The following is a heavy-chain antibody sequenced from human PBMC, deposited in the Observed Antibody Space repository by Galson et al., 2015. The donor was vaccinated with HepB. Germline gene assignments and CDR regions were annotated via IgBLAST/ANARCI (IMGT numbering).Heavy chain of an antibody. CDR3: AREGLVGAEGYYRGMDV. V-gene: IGHV3-21*01. D-gene: IGHD2-15*01. J-gene: IGHJ6*02. Sequence: SLRLSCAASGFTLSDYSMNWVRQAPGKGLEWVSLISPTSSYTYHGASVKGRFTISRDNANNSLYLQMNSVRADDTAVYYCAREGLVGAEGYYRGMDVWGQGTTVTVSS. CDR2: ISPTSSYT. CDR1: GFTLSDYS.